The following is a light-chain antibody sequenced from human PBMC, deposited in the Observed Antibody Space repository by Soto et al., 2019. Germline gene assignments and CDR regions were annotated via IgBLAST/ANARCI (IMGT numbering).Light chain of an antibody. CDR1: SSDVGGYNY. V-gene: IGLV2-14*01. CDR2: EVS. J-gene: IGLJ2*01. CDR3: SSYTGSTLV. Sequence: QSALTQPASVSGSPGQSITISCTGTSSDVGGYNYVSWFQQYPGKAPKLMIYEVSNRPSGVSNRFSGSKSGNTASLTISRLQAEDEADYYCSSYTGSTLVFGGGTQLTVL.